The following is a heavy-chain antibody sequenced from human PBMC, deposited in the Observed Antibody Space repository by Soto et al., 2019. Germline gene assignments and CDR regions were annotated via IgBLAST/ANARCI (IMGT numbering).Heavy chain of an antibody. CDR1: GGSISSSKW. J-gene: IGHJ4*02. D-gene: IGHD3-10*01. CDR3: ATRFDGLGSYEY. Sequence: SETLSLTCAVSGGSISSSKWWTWVRQPPGKGLEWIGEIDHSGSTNYIPSLKSRVTISVDKSKNQFSLELTSVTAADTAVYYCATRFDGLGSYEYWGQGTLVTVSS. CDR2: IDHSGST. V-gene: IGHV4-4*02.